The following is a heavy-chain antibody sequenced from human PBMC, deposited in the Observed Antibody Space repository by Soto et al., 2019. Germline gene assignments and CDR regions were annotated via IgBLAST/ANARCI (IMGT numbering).Heavy chain of an antibody. J-gene: IGHJ4*02. CDR1: GDAITSSSYF. Sequence: SETLSLTCTVSGDAITSSSYFWSWIRQSPGRGLEYIGYTYYNGRTNYNPSLQSRVTISVDTSTSQFSLNLTSVTAGDTAVYYCARMSRTVNYXGQGTPVTVYS. D-gene: IGHD4-17*01. CDR3: ARMSRTVNY. CDR2: TYYNGRT. V-gene: IGHV4-61*01.